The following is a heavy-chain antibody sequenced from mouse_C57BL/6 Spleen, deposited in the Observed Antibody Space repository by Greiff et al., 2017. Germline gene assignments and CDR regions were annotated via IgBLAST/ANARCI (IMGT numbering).Heavy chain of an antibody. CDR1: GYTFTSYW. Sequence: QVQLQQSGAELVKPGASVKLSCKASGYTFTSYWMQWVKQRPGQGLEWIGEIDPSDSYTNYNQKFKGKATLTVDTSSSTAYMQLSSLTSEDSAVYYCARSPITSVGGSWYFDVWGTGTTVTVSS. V-gene: IGHV1-50*01. J-gene: IGHJ1*03. D-gene: IGHD1-1*01. CDR3: ARSPITSVGGSWYFDV. CDR2: IDPSDSYT.